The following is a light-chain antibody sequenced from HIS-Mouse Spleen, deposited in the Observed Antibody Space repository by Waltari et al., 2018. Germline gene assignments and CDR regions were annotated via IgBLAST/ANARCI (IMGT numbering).Light chain of an antibody. Sequence: NFMLTQPHSVSESPGKTVTISCTGSSGSIASNYVQWYQQRPGSAPTTVIYEDNQRPSGVPDRFSVSIDSSSNSASLTISGLKTEDEADYYCQSYDSSNQGVFGGGTKLTVL. CDR1: SGSIASNY. CDR3: QSYDSSNQGV. V-gene: IGLV6-57*02. J-gene: IGLJ3*02. CDR2: EDN.